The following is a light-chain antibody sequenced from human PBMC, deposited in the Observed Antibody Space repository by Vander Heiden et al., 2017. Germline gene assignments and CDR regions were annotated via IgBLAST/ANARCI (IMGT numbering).Light chain of an antibody. J-gene: IGLJ2*01. Sequence: QSALTQPASVSGSPGQSIIISSTGTHSDGGSYDRVSWYHQPPGRAPKLMIYDVRHRPSGVSDRFSGSKSGNTASLSISGLQAEDEGDYYCSSYTTASALGLFGGGTKLTVL. CDR3: SSYTTASALGL. CDR1: HSDGGSYDR. V-gene: IGLV2-14*01. CDR2: DVR.